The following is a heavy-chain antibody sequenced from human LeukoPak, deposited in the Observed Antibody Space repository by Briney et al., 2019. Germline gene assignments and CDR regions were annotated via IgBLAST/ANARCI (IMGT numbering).Heavy chain of an antibody. D-gene: IGHD6-13*01. J-gene: IGHJ4*02. V-gene: IGHV4-31*03. CDR3: ARHSSSWFPRIGGGFDY. Sequence: SETLSLTCTVSGGSISSGGYYWSWIRQHPGKGLEWIGYIYYSGSTYYNPSLKSRVTISVDTSKNQFSLKLSSVTAADTAVYYCARHSSSWFPRIGGGFDYWGQGTLVTVSS. CDR1: GGSISSGGYY. CDR2: IYYSGST.